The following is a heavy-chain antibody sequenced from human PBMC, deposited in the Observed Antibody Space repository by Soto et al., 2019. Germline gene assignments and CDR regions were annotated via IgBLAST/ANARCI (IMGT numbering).Heavy chain of an antibody. CDR2: ISWHSGSI. CDR1: GFTFDDYA. Sequence: DVQLVESGGGLVQPGRSLRLSCAASGFTFDDYAMHWVRHAPGKGLEWVSGISWHSGSIGYADSVKGRFTISRDNAKNSLYLQMNSLRAEDTALYYCAKDKTLSGWYAFDYWGQGTLVTVSS. J-gene: IGHJ4*02. D-gene: IGHD6-19*01. CDR3: AKDKTLSGWYAFDY. V-gene: IGHV3-9*01.